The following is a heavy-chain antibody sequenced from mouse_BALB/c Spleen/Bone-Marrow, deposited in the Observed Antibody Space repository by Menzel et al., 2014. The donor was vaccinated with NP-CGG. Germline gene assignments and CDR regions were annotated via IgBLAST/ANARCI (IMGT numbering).Heavy chain of an antibody. CDR3: ARKDYFGYAAMDY. V-gene: IGHV5-17*02. D-gene: IGHD1-2*01. CDR1: GFTFSSFG. Sequence: EVQVVESGGGLVQPGGSRKLSCAASGFTFSSFGMHWVRQAPEKGLEWVAYISGGSSIIYYADTVKGRFTTSRDNPKNTLFLQMTSLRSEDTAIYYCARKDYFGYAAMDYWGQGTSVTVSS. CDR2: ISGGSSII. J-gene: IGHJ4*01.